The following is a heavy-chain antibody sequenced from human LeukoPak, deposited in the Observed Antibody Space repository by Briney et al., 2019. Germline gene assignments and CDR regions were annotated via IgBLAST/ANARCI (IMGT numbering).Heavy chain of an antibody. CDR1: GGSISSSSYY. CDR3: LGFSSSGVASFDY. D-gene: IGHD6-6*01. J-gene: IGHJ4*02. CDR2: IYYSGST. V-gene: IGHV4-39*07. Sequence: PSETLSLTCTVSGGSISSSSYYWGWIRQPPGKGLEWIGSIYYSGSTYYNPSLKSRVTISVDTSKNQFSLKLSSVTAADTAVYYCLGFSSSGVASFDYWGQGTLVTVSS.